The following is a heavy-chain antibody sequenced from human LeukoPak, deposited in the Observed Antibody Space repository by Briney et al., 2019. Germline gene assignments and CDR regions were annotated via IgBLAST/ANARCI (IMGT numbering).Heavy chain of an antibody. D-gene: IGHD5-24*01. CDR1: GFTFSSYW. J-gene: IGHJ4*02. CDR2: IKQDGSEK. V-gene: IGHV3-7*01. Sequence: PGGSLRLSCAAPGFTFSSYWMSSVRQAPGKGLEWVANIKQDGSEKYHVDSVKGRFTISRDNAKNSLYLQMNTLRAEDTAVYSCARLRRARMATFPFDYWGQGTLVTVSS. CDR3: ARLRRARMATFPFDY.